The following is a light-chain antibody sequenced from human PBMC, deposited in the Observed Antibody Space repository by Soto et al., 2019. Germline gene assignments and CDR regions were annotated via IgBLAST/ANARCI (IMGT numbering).Light chain of an antibody. J-gene: IGLJ2*01. CDR1: SRDVGGYKY. CDR3: TSYRGSSTLV. V-gene: IGLV2-14*01. Sequence: QSVLTQPASVSGSPGQSITISCTGTSRDVGGYKYVSWYQQHPGKAPKLIIYEVSNRPSGVSNRFSGSKSANTASLTISGLQAEDEADYYCTSYRGSSTLVFGGGTKVTVL. CDR2: EVS.